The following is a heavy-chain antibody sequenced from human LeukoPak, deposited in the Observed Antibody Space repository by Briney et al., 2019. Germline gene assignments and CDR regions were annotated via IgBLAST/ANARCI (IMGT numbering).Heavy chain of an antibody. CDR1: GYTFTSYY. CDR2: INPSGGST. CDR3: AREDYGSGSYDY. Sequence: GASVKVSCKASGYTFTSYYMHWVRQAPGQGLEWMGIINPSGGSTSYAQKFQGRVTMTRDMSTSTVYVELSSLRSEDTAVYYCAREDYGSGSYDYWGQGTLVTVSS. J-gene: IGHJ4*02. D-gene: IGHD3-10*01. V-gene: IGHV1-46*01.